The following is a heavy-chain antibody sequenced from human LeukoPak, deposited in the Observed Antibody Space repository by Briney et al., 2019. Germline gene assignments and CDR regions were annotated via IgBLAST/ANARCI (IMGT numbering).Heavy chain of an antibody. D-gene: IGHD5-24*01. CDR2: ISGSGDDT. V-gene: IGHV3-23*01. CDR3: AKEMA. Sequence: GGSLRLSCVVSGFPFSSYAMSWVRQAPGKGLEWVSGISGSGDDTYYAASLKGRFIVSRDTSKNTLYLQMNSLRAEDTAVYYCAKEMAWGQGTLVTVSS. J-gene: IGHJ4*02. CDR1: GFPFSSYA.